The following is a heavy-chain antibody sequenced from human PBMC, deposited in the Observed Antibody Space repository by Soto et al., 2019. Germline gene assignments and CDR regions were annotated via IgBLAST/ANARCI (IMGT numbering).Heavy chain of an antibody. V-gene: IGHV4-30-2*01. CDR1: GGSISSGGYS. J-gene: IGHJ4*02. CDR2: IYHSGST. CDR3: ARELGRTREY. Sequence: SETLSLTCAVSGGSISSGGYSWSWIRQPPGKGLEWIGYIYHSGSTYYNPSLKSRVTISVDRSKNQFSLKLSSVTAADTAVYYCARELGRTREYWGQGTLITVSS.